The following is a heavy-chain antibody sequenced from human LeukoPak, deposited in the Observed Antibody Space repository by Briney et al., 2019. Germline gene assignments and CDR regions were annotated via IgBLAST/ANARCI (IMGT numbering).Heavy chain of an antibody. V-gene: IGHV3-43D*04. CDR3: AKGKDDRDPTSAYYYYYMDV. CDR1: GFTFDDYA. J-gene: IGHJ6*03. CDR2: ISWDGGST. D-gene: IGHD3-10*01. Sequence: GGSLRLSCAASGFTFDDYAMHWVRQAPGKGLEWVSLISWDGGSTYYADSVKGRFTISRDNSKNSLYLQMNSLRAEDTALYYCAKGKDDRDPTSAYYYYYMDVWGKETTVTVSS.